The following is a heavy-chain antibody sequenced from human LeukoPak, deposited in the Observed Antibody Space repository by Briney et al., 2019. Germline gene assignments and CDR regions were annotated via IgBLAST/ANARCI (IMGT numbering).Heavy chain of an antibody. J-gene: IGHJ4*02. Sequence: PSETLSLTCAVYGGSFSGYYWSWIRQPPGKGLEWIGEINHSGSTNYNPSLKSRVTISVDTSKNQFSLKLSSVTAADTAVYYCARGWESRYFDYWGQGILVTVSS. CDR2: INHSGST. CDR3: ARGWESRYFDY. CDR1: GGSFSGYY. D-gene: IGHD1-26*01. V-gene: IGHV4-34*01.